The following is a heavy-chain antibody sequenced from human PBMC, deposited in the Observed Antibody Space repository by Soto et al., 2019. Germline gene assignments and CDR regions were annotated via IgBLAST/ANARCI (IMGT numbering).Heavy chain of an antibody. CDR2: ISHDGSNE. D-gene: IGHD3-22*01. CDR1: GFSFSSYG. CDR3: AKDTFYYSSSGYYVFDD. Sequence: QVQLVESGGGVVQPGRSLRLSCVVSGFSFSSYGIHWVRQAPGKGLEWVAGISHDGSNEHYVDSVKGRFTISRDNFKNTLFLQMDSLRVDDTAAYYCAKDTFYYSSSGYYVFDDWGQGTLVTVSS. J-gene: IGHJ4*02. V-gene: IGHV3-30*18.